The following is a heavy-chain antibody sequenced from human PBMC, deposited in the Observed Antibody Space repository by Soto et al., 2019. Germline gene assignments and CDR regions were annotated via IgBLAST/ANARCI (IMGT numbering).Heavy chain of an antibody. CDR1: GGSISSGNW. Sequence: SETLSLTCSVSGGSISSGNWWSWVRQPPGKGLEWIAEVYNDGSANYHPSLESRATISVDRSKNQFSLRLSSVTAADTGKYYCARLVYDSRLKYLYFDHWGQGTLVTVSS. D-gene: IGHD3-22*01. V-gene: IGHV4-4*02. J-gene: IGHJ4*02. CDR3: ARLVYDSRLKYLYFDH. CDR2: VYNDGSA.